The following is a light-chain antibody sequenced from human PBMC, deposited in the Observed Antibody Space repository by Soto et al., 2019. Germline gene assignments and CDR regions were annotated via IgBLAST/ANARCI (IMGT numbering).Light chain of an antibody. J-gene: IGKJ5*01. Sequence: DIQMTQPPSTLSASVGDRVTITCRASQSISSWLAWYQQKPGKALKLLIYAASSLQSGVPSRFSGSGSGTDFTLTISSLQPEDFATYYCQQSYSTLITFGQGTRLEIK. CDR1: QSISSW. V-gene: IGKV1-39*01. CDR2: AAS. CDR3: QQSYSTLIT.